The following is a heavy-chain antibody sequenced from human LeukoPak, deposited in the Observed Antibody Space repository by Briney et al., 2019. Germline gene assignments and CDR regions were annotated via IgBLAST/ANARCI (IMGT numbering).Heavy chain of an antibody. CDR3: AKDQRYYDYVWGSYRPDFFDY. Sequence: PGGSLRLSCAASGFTFVSSAMGCVRPAPGKGLGWVSAISGSGASTSYAASVKGRFTISRDNSKNTLYLQMNSLSAEDTAVYYCAKDQRYYDYVWGSYRPDFFDYWGQGTLVTVSS. V-gene: IGHV3-23*01. CDR1: GFTFVSSA. D-gene: IGHD3-16*02. CDR2: ISGSGAST. J-gene: IGHJ4*02.